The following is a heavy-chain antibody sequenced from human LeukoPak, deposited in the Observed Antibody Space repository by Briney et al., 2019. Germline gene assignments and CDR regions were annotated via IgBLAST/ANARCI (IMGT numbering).Heavy chain of an antibody. V-gene: IGHV3-23*01. Sequence: GGSLRLSCAASGFTFSSYAMSWVRQAPGKGLEWVSATSGSGGNAYYSDSVKGRFTISRDNSKNTLYLQMNSLRGDDTAVYYCGRAMDVWGQGTTVIVSS. CDR1: GFTFSSYA. J-gene: IGHJ6*02. CDR3: GRAMDV. CDR2: TSGSGGNA.